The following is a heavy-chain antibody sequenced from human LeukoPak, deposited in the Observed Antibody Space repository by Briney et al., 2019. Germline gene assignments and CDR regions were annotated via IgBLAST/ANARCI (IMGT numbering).Heavy chain of an antibody. J-gene: IGHJ6*04. D-gene: IGHD3-10*02. V-gene: IGHV3-48*04. CDR2: ISSSGSTI. CDR3: AELGITMIGGV. CDR1: AFSFSNYN. Sequence: GGSLRLSCAASAFSFSNYNMNWVRQAPGKGLEWVSYISSSGSTIYYADSVKGRFTISRDNAKNSLYLQMNSPRAEDTAVYYCAELGITMIGGVWGKGTTVTISS.